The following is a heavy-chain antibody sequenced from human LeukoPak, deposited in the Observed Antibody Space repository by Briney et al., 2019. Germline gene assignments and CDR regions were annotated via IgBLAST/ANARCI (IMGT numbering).Heavy chain of an antibody. J-gene: IGHJ3*02. CDR2: IYYSGST. CDR1: GGSISSSSYY. CDR3: ALAAGDAFDI. D-gene: IGHD6-19*01. Sequence: PSETLSLTCTVSGGSISSSSYYWGWIRQPPGKGLQWNGSIYYSGSTYYNPSLKSRVPISVDTSKNQFSLKLSSVTAADTAVYYCALAAGDAFDIWAQGTMVTVSS. V-gene: IGHV4-39*07.